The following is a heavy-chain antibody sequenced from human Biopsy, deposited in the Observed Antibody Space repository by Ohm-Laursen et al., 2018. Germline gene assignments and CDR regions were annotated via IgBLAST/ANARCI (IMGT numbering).Heavy chain of an antibody. CDR1: SSTFTNYA. J-gene: IGHJ4*02. V-gene: IGHV1-69*05. D-gene: IGHD1-26*01. CDR2: IIRIFGTA. Sequence: SVKASCKVSSSTFTNYAISWVRQAPGQGLEWMGGIIRIFGTANYAQKFQGRVTITTDESTSTAYMELSSLRSADTAVYYCATDDLGNGSYRFDYWGQGSLVTVSS. CDR3: ATDDLGNGSYRFDY.